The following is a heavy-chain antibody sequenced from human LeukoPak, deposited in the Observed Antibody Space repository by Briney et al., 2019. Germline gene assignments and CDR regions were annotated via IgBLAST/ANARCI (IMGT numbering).Heavy chain of an antibody. CDR1: GFTFSDYY. CDR2: ISSNGSTI. CDR3: ASRSGYSYGFAFDI. D-gene: IGHD5-18*01. J-gene: IGHJ3*02. V-gene: IGHV3-11*04. Sequence: PGGSLRLSCAASGFTFSDYYTSWIRQAPGKGLEWVSYISSNGSTIYYADSVKGRFTISRDNAKNSLYLQMNSLRAEDTAVYYCASRSGYSYGFAFDIWGQGTMVTVSS.